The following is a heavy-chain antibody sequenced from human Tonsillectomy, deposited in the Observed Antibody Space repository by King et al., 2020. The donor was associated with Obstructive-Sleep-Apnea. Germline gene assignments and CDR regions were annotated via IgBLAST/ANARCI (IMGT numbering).Heavy chain of an antibody. D-gene: IGHD2-15*01. V-gene: IGHV3-48*04. J-gene: IGHJ4*02. CDR3: ARSRTRYLDY. CDR2: ISDFISTT. Sequence: VQLVESGGGLVQPGGSQRLSCAASGFTFSTYNMIWVRQVPGRGLEWVAYISDFISTTSYADSVKGRFTISRANAKKSLYLQMNSLRAEDTALYYCARSRTRYLDYWGQGTLVTVSS. CDR1: GFTFSTYN.